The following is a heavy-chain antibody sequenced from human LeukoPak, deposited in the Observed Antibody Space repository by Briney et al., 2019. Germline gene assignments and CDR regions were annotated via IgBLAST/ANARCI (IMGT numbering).Heavy chain of an antibody. J-gene: IGHJ4*02. Sequence: SVKVSCKASGGTFSSYAVSWVRQAPGQGLEWMGGIIPIFGTANYAQKFQGRVTITTDESTSTAYMELSSVRSEDTAVYYYARGSMVPYFDYWGQGTPVTVSS. CDR3: ARGSMVPYFDY. CDR1: GGTFSSYA. CDR2: IIPIFGTA. D-gene: IGHD4/OR15-4a*01. V-gene: IGHV1-69*05.